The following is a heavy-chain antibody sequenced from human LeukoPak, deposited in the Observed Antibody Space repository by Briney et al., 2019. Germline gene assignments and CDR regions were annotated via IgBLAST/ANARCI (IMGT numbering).Heavy chain of an antibody. V-gene: IGHV3-23*01. D-gene: IGHD5-18*01. J-gene: IGHJ4*02. CDR1: GFTFSSYE. Sequence: PGGSLRLSCAASGFTFSSYEMNWVRQAPGKGLEWVSAISGSGGSTYYADSVKGRFTISRDNSKNTLYLQMNSLRAEDTAVYYCAKGDFYSSYGSPFDYWGQGTLVTVSS. CDR3: AKGDFYSSYGSPFDY. CDR2: ISGSGGST.